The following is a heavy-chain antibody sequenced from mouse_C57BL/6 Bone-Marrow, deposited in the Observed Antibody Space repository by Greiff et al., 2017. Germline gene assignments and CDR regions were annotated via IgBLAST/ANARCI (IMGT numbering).Heavy chain of an antibody. D-gene: IGHD3-2*02. J-gene: IGHJ3*01. Sequence: QVQLQQPGAELVMPGASVKLSCKASGYTFTSYWMHWVKQRPGQGLEWIGEIDPSDSYTNSNQKFKGKATLTVDKSSSTAYMQLSSLRSEDSAVYDCAREGRLSAWCAYWGQGTLVTVSA. CDR2: IDPSDSYT. CDR1: GYTFTSYW. V-gene: IGHV1-69*01. CDR3: AREGRLSAWCAY.